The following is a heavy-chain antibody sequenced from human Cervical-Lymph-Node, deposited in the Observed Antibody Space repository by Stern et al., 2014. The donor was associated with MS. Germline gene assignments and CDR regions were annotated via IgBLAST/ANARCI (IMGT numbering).Heavy chain of an antibody. D-gene: IGHD3-10*01. CDR1: GGSFINNV. Sequence: VQLVESGAEVKKPGSSVKVSCQASGGSFINNVISWVRQAPGQGLEWMGGTIPIFGTALYAKKFRGRVTIPADESTRTAYMELSSLRSDDTAVYFCARAASTTSSYNFWGPGTLVTVSS. CDR3: ARAASTTSSYNF. CDR2: TIPIFGTA. J-gene: IGHJ4*02. V-gene: IGHV1-69*01.